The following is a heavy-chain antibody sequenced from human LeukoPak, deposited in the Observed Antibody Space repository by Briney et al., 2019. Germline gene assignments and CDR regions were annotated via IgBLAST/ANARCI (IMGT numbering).Heavy chain of an antibody. CDR1: GGTFSSYA. CDR2: IIPIFGTA. Sequence: RRASVKVSCKASGGTFSSYAISWVRQAPGQGLEWMGGIIPIFGTANYAQKFQGRVTITADESTSTAYMELSRLRSEDTAVYYCAASTEGDVEMATVTGDYYGMDVWGQGTTVTVSS. V-gene: IGHV1-69*13. J-gene: IGHJ6*02. CDR3: AASTEGDVEMATVTGDYYGMDV. D-gene: IGHD5-24*01.